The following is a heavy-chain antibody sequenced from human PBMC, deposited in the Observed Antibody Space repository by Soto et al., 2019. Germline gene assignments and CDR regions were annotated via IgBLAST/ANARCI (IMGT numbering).Heavy chain of an antibody. CDR3: GKGDTIFGVVDD. J-gene: IGHJ4*02. Sequence: PGGSLRLSCGGTLSTFSDYLLTWIRQAPGKGLEWISHINNAATYRKYADSVKGRFTVSRDNAKNSVFLQMNSLRPEDTALYYCGKGDTIFGVVDDWGPGTLVTVSS. CDR1: LSTFSDYL. V-gene: IGHV3-11*06. D-gene: IGHD3-3*01. CDR2: INNAATYR.